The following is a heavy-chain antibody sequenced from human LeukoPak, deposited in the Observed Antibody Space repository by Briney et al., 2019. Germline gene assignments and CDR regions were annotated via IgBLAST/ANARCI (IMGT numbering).Heavy chain of an antibody. CDR2: ISGGGGST. J-gene: IGHJ4*02. V-gene: IGHV3-23*01. Sequence: GGSLRLSCAASGFTFSNYDMSWVRQAPGKGLEWVSDISGGGGSTYYADSVKGRFTISRDNSKNTLYLQMNSLRAEDTAVYYCAKSDSSGYYYVEYFDYWGQGTLVTASS. D-gene: IGHD3-22*01. CDR3: AKSDSSGYYYVEYFDY. CDR1: GFTFSNYD.